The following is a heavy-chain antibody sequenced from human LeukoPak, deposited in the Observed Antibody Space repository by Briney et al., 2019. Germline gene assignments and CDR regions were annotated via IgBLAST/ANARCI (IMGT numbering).Heavy chain of an antibody. Sequence: KPSETLSLTCTVSGGSISSYYWSWIRQPPGKGPEWIGYIYYSGSTNYNPSLKSRVTISVDTSKNQFSLKLSSVTAADTAVYYCARVGDYGDYSFDYWGQGTLVTVSS. CDR1: GGSISSYY. D-gene: IGHD4-17*01. V-gene: IGHV4-59*01. CDR2: IYYSGST. J-gene: IGHJ4*02. CDR3: ARVGDYGDYSFDY.